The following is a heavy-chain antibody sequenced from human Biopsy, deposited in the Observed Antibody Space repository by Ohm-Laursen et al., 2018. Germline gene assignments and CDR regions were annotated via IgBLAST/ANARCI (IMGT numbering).Heavy chain of an antibody. CDR3: AKRGSSYGFGSFNIFHKYATDV. J-gene: IGHJ6*02. Sequence: RSLRLSCSASGFAFESTAMHWVRQAPGKGLEWVSGISWNSYIIDYADSVKGRFTVSRDNAKKSLYLQMNTLTAADTAVYFCAKRGSSYGFGSFNIFHKYATDVRGQGTTVTVSS. D-gene: IGHD3-10*01. CDR1: GFAFESTA. V-gene: IGHV3-9*01. CDR2: ISWNSYII.